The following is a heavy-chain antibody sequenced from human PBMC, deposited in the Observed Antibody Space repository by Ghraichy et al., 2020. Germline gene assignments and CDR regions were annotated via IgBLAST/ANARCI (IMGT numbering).Heavy chain of an antibody. CDR2: IHGGYDES. CDR1: GYTFTKSA. CDR3: ARGPPTEGGRPNHLDY. D-gene: IGHD1-14*01. J-gene: IGHJ4*02. V-gene: IGHV1-3*01. Sequence: ASVKVSCKASGYTFTKSAIHWVRQAPGQRPEWMGWIHGGYDESRFSQKFQGRVTISKDTSATIVYMELSRLRSEDTAVYFCARGPPTEGGRPNHLDYWGRGTLVTV.